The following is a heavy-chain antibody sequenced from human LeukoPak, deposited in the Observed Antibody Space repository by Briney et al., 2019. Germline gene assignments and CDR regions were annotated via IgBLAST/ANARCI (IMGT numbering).Heavy chain of an antibody. J-gene: IGHJ4*02. V-gene: IGHV3-33*06. D-gene: IGHD4-23*01. CDR3: AKRRTTVVTLDS. CDR1: GFIFSSYG. CDR2: IWYDGSIK. Sequence: GGSLRLSCAASGFIFSSYGMHWVRQAPGKGLEWVAVIWYDGSIKYYADSVKGRFTISRDNSKNTLFLQMNSLRAEDTAVYYCAKRRTTVVTLDSWGQGTLVTVSS.